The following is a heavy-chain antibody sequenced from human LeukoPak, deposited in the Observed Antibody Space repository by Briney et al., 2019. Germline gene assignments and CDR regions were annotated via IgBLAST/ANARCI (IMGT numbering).Heavy chain of an antibody. D-gene: IGHD6-19*01. CDR3: ARVATSGWYSGN. V-gene: IGHV1-18*01. Sequence: ASVKVSCKASGYTFTSYGISWVRRAPGQGLEWVGWISTYSGDTNYAQKLQGRVTMTTDTSTSTAYMELRSLRSDDTAVYYCARVATSGWYSGNWGQGTLVTVSS. CDR2: ISTYSGDT. CDR1: GYTFTSYG. J-gene: IGHJ4*02.